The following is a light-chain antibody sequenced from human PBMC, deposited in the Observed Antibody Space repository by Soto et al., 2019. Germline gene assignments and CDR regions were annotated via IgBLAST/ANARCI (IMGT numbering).Light chain of an antibody. CDR2: GAS. CDR3: QQYNYWPGT. CDR1: RSVRSN. V-gene: IGKV3-15*01. J-gene: IGKJ1*01. Sequence: EILMTHSPAARSVSPGEGATRSFKASRSVRSNLAWYQQKPGQAPRLLISGASTRATGITDRFSGSGSGTEFTLTINSLQSEDFAVYYCQQYNYWPGTFGQGTKVDI.